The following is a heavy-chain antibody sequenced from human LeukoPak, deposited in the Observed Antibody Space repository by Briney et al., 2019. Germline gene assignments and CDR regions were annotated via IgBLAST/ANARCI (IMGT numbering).Heavy chain of an antibody. CDR1: GFTFSSYA. CDR2: ISGSGGST. CDR3: ARDQFSGSGSYRAFDI. J-gene: IGHJ3*02. V-gene: IGHV3-23*01. Sequence: GGSLRLSCAASGFTFSSYAMSWVRQAPGKGLEWVSAISGSGGSTYYADSVKGRFTISRDNSKNTLYLQMNSLRAEDTALYYCARDQFSGSGSYRAFDIWGQGTMVTVSS. D-gene: IGHD3-10*01.